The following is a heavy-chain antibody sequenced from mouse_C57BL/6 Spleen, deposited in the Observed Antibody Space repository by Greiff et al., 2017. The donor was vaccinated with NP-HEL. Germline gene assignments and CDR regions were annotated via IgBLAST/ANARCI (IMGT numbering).Heavy chain of an antibody. J-gene: IGHJ2*01. CDR3: ARSYDGYYPYFDY. CDR1: GYTFTSYW. D-gene: IGHD2-3*01. Sequence: VQLQQSGAELVKPGASVKLSCKASGYTFTSYWMHWVKQRPGQGLEWIGMIHPNSGSTNYNEKFKSKATLTVDKSSSTAYMQLSSLTSEDSAVYYCARSYDGYYPYFDYWGQGTTLTVSS. CDR2: IHPNSGST. V-gene: IGHV1-64*01.